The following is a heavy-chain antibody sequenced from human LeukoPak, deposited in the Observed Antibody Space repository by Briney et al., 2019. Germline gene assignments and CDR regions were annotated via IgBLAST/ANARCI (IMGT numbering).Heavy chain of an antibody. CDR2: ISSSSSTI. CDR1: GXTFSSYS. Sequence: GGSLRLSCAXSGXTFSSYSMNWVRQAPGKGLEWVSYISSSSSTIYYADSVKGRFTISRDNAKNSLYLQMNSLRAEDTAVYYCAREVQLERLGAFDIWGQGTMVTVSS. D-gene: IGHD1-1*01. V-gene: IGHV3-48*01. CDR3: AREVQLERLGAFDI. J-gene: IGHJ3*02.